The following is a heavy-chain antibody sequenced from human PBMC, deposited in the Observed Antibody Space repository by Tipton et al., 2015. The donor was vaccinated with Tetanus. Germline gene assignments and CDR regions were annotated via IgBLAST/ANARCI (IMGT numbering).Heavy chain of an antibody. CDR3: AREKEVEVAAGTVYFDY. CDR1: GGTFSSYA. D-gene: IGHD6-13*01. Sequence: QLVQSGAEVKKPGSSVKVSCKASGGTFSSYAISWVRQAPGQGLEWMGGIIPIFGTANYAQKFQGRVTITADKSTSPAYMELSSLRSEDTAVYYCAREKEVEVAAGTVYFDYWGQGTLVTVSS. CDR2: IIPIFGTA. V-gene: IGHV1-69*06. J-gene: IGHJ4*02.